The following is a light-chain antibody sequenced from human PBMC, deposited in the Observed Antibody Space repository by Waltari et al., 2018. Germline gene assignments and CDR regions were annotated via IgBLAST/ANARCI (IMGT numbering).Light chain of an antibody. CDR3: QQSYSTLWT. Sequence: DIQMTQSPSSLPESVGDRVSITCRASQSISSYLNWYQQKPGKAPKLLIYAASSLQSGVPSRFSGSGSGTDFTLTISSLQPEDFATYYCQQSYSTLWTFGQGTKVEIK. CDR2: AAS. J-gene: IGKJ1*01. CDR1: QSISSY. V-gene: IGKV1-39*01.